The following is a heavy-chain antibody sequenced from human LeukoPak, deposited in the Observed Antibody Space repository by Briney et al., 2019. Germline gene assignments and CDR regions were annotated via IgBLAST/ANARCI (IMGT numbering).Heavy chain of an antibody. CDR1: GYTFTGYY. CDR2: INPNNGDT. CDR3: ARDRIGDCGTTSCYLAY. D-gene: IGHD2-2*01. Sequence: ASVKVSHMASGYTFTGYYMHWVRQAPGQGLEWMGWINPNNGDTNYAQKFQGRVTMTRDTSIKTAYMDLGSLRSDDTAVYYCARDRIGDCGTTSCYLAYWRQPSQVTVFS. J-gene: IGHJ4*02. V-gene: IGHV1-2*02.